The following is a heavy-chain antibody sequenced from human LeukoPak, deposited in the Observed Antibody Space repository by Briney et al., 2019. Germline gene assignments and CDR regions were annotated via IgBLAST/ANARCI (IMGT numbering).Heavy chain of an antibody. Sequence: SVKVSCKASGGTFSSYAISWVRQAPGQGLEWMGRIIPIFGTANYAQKFQGRVTITTDESTSTAYMELSSLRSEDTAVYYCARDTHPYYSDSSGYYTDAFDIWGQGTMVTVSS. CDR1: GGTFSSYA. J-gene: IGHJ3*02. V-gene: IGHV1-69*05. CDR2: IIPIFGTA. D-gene: IGHD3-22*01. CDR3: ARDTHPYYSDSSGYYTDAFDI.